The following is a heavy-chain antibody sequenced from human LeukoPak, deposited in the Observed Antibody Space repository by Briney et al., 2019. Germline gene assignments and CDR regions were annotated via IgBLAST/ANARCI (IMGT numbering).Heavy chain of an antibody. CDR3: ATQTGSGLFILP. V-gene: IGHV4-34*01. D-gene: IGHD3/OR15-3a*01. CDR2: INHSGST. Sequence: SETLSLTCAVYGGSFSGYYWSRIRQPPGKGLEWIGEINHSGSTNYNPSLKSRVTISVDTSKNQFSLKLSSVTAADTAVYYCATQTGSGLFILPGGQGTLVTVSS. J-gene: IGHJ4*02. CDR1: GGSFSGYY.